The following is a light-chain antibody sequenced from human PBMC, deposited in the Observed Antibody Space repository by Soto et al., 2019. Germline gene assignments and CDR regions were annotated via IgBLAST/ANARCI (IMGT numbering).Light chain of an antibody. J-gene: IGKJ5*01. CDR3: QHLDSYST. CDR2: AAS. V-gene: IGKV1-9*01. Sequence: DIQLTQSPSFLSASLGDRVTITCRASQGISSYLAWYQQKPGKAPNLLIYAASTLQSGVPSRFSGSGSGTEFTLTISSLQAEDFATYYCQHLDSYSTVGEATRLEIK. CDR1: QGISSY.